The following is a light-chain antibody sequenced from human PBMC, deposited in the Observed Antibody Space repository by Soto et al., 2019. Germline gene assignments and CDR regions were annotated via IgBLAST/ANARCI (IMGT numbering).Light chain of an antibody. CDR2: EVS. J-gene: IGLJ2*01. V-gene: IGLV2-23*02. Sequence: QSALTQPASVSGSPGQSITISCTGTSSDVGSYNLVSWYQQHPGKAPKLMIYEVSKRPSGVSNRFSGSKSGNTASLTISGLQAEDEADHYCCSYGGSPRVVFGGGNKLTVL. CDR1: SSDVGSYNL. CDR3: CSYGGSPRVV.